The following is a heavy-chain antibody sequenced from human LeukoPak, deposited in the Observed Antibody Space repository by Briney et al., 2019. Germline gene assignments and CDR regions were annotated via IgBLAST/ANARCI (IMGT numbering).Heavy chain of an antibody. Sequence: PGGSLRLSCAASGFTIGAYAMIWVRQAPGKGLEWVSGISGGGVSTYYTDFVKGRFTISRDNSKNTLFLQMNSLRTEDTAVYYCAKARSTVTTPDYWGQGTLVAVSS. D-gene: IGHD4-17*01. CDR1: GFTIGAYA. V-gene: IGHV3-23*01. CDR2: ISGGGVST. CDR3: AKARSTVTTPDY. J-gene: IGHJ4*02.